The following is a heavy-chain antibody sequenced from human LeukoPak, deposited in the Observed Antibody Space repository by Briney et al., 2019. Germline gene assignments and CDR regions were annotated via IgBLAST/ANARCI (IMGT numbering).Heavy chain of an antibody. J-gene: IGHJ4*02. CDR2: ISPTGSTT. V-gene: IGHV3-74*01. CDR3: ARGGYSSSWYHFDY. Sequence: GWSLRLSCTASGFSFSGHWMHWARHLPGKGLVWVSRISPTGSTTSYADSVKGRFTISRDNSKNTLFLQMNSLRAEDTAVYYCARGGYSSSWYHFDYWGQGTLVTVSS. CDR1: GFSFSGHW. D-gene: IGHD6-13*01.